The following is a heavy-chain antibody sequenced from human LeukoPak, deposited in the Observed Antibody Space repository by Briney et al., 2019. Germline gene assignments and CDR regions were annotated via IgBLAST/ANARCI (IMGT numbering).Heavy chain of an antibody. CDR3: AREVITFGGVIVRTYYFDY. D-gene: IGHD3-16*02. V-gene: IGHV1-69*13. J-gene: IGHJ4*02. CDR2: IIPIFGTA. Sequence: ASVKVSCKASGGTFSSYAISWVRQAPGEGLEWMGGIIPIFGTANYAQKFQGRVTITADGSTSTAYMELSSLRSEDTAVYYCAREVITFGGVIVRTYYFDYWGQGTLVTVSS. CDR1: GGTFSSYA.